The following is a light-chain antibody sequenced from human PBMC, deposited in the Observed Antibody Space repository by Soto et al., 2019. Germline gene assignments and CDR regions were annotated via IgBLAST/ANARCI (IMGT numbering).Light chain of an antibody. V-gene: IGKV3-11*01. CDR3: QHHYNWPLT. CDR1: QSISSS. CDR2: DAS. J-gene: IGKJ4*01. Sequence: DIVLTQSPATLSLSPGERATLSCRASQSISSSLAWYQQKPGQAPRLLIYDASNRATGIPARFSGSGPGTDFTLTISSLEPEDFAVYYCQHHYNWPLTFGGGSKVEIK.